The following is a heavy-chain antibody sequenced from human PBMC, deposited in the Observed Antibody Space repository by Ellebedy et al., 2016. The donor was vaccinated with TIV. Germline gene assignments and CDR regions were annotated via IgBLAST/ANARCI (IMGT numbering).Heavy chain of an antibody. CDR1: GYNFRNYL. V-gene: IGHV1-18*01. D-gene: IGHD1-26*01. Sequence: ASVKVSCKASGYNFRNYLISWLRQAPGQGPEWMGWISPYTGDVKFAQKFQGRVTMTTDASTSTAYMELANLRSDDTAVFYCARDMVQGMVARYLWFDFWGQGTLVTVSS. J-gene: IGHJ4*02. CDR3: ARDMVQGMVARYLWFDF. CDR2: ISPYTGDV.